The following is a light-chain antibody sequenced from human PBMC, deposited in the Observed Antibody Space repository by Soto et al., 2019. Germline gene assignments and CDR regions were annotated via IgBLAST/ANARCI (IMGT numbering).Light chain of an antibody. CDR2: GAS. J-gene: IGKJ3*01. CDR3: QQYGRAPRS. V-gene: IGKV3-20*01. CDR1: QTVSSSY. Sequence: EIVLSQSPGTLSLSPGERATLSCRASQTVSSSYLAWYQQKPGQAPRLLIYGASSRATGIPDRFSGSGSGTDFTLTISRLEPEDFAVYYCQQYGRAPRSFGPWTQVDIK.